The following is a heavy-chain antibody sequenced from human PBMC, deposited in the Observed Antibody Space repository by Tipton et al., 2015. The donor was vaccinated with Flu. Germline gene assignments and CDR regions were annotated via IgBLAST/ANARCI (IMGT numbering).Heavy chain of an antibody. J-gene: IGHJ6*02. CDR3: ARGRSMGV. CDR2: INEDGSDK. Sequence: SLGLSCAASGFTFGGFWMTWVRQAPVKGLEWVASINEDGSDKYYVDSVKGRFTISRDNARNSLFLQMNSLRAEDTTVYYCARGRSMGVWGQGTTVTVSS. CDR1: GFTFGGFW. V-gene: IGHV3-7*01.